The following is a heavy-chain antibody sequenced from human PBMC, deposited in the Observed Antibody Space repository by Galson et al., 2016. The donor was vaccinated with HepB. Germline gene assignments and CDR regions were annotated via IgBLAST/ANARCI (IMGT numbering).Heavy chain of an antibody. CDR3: TKEGRRGGYGFFDF. V-gene: IGHV3-33*06. CDR2: IWNDGRNK. Sequence: SLRLSCAASGFTFSSSGMHWVRQAPGKGLEWVAVIWNDGRNKYYADSVKGRFTISRDNSKSTLHLQMNSLRVEDTAVYYCTKEGRRGGYGFFDFWGQGTLVTVSS. J-gene: IGHJ4*02. D-gene: IGHD5-24*01. CDR1: GFTFSSSG.